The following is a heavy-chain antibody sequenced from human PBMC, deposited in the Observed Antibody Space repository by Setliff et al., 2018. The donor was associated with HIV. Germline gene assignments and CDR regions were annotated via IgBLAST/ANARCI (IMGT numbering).Heavy chain of an antibody. CDR2: IRGTHNGATT. Sequence: GGSLRLSCTTSGFNFDFHAMSWFRQAPGKGLEWVGFIRGTHNGATTDYAASVKGRFTVSRDSSKSSVYLQMDSLKTEDTAVYYCAKDARWNYVGFDYWGQGTLVTVSS. V-gene: IGHV3-49*01. CDR1: GFNFDFHA. D-gene: IGHD1-7*01. CDR3: AKDARWNYVGFDY. J-gene: IGHJ4*02.